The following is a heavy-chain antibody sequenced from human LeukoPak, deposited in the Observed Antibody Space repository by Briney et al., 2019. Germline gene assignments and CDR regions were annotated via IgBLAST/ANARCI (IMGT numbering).Heavy chain of an antibody. CDR3: ARDNDSRDPPHFDY. V-gene: IGHV4-39*07. D-gene: IGHD3-16*01. CDR1: GGSISSSSYY. Sequence: PSETLSLTCTVSGGSISSSSYYWGWIRQPPGKGLEWIGSIYYSGSTYYNPSLKSRVTISVDTSKNQSSLKLSSVTAADTAVYYCARDNDSRDPPHFDYWGQGTLVTVSS. CDR2: IYYSGST. J-gene: IGHJ4*02.